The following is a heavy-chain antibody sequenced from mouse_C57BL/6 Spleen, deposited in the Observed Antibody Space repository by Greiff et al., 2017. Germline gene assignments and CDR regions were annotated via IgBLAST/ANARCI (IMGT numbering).Heavy chain of an antibody. CDR1: GFNIKDDY. V-gene: IGHV14-4*01. CDR3: TTGYYYGSSLDY. CDR2: IDPENGDT. Sequence: VQLQQSGAELVRPGASVKLSCTASGFNIKDDYMHWVKQRPEQGLEWIGWIDPENGDTEYASKFQGKATITADTSSNTAYLQLSRLTSEDTAVYYCTTGYYYGSSLDYWGQGTTLTVSS. J-gene: IGHJ2*01. D-gene: IGHD1-1*01.